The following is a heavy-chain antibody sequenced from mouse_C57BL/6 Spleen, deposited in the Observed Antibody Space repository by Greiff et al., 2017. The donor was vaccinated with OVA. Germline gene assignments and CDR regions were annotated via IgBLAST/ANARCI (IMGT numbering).Heavy chain of an antibody. CDR1: GYAFSSSW. CDR3: ARGGYYSNLYWYFDV. J-gene: IGHJ1*03. CDR2: IYPGDGDT. V-gene: IGHV1-82*01. D-gene: IGHD2-5*01. Sequence: VQLQQSGPELVKPGASVKISCKASGYAFSSSWMNWVKQRPGKGLEWIGRIYPGDGDTNYNGKFKGKATLTADKSSSTAYMQLSSLTSEDSAVYFCARGGYYSNLYWYFDVWGTGTTVTVSS.